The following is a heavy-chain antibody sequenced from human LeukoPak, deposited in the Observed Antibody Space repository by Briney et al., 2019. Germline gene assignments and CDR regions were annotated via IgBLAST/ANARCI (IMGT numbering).Heavy chain of an antibody. D-gene: IGHD3-10*01. CDR1: GYTFTSYD. CDR3: ARGMYYYGSGSYYPIGY. CDR2: MNPNSGNT. J-gene: IGHJ4*02. V-gene: IGHV1-8*01. Sequence: ASVKVSCKASGYTFTSYDINWVRQATGQGLEWMGWMNPNSGNTGYAQKFQGRVTMTRNTSISTAYMELSSLRSEDTAVYYCARGMYYYGSGSYYPIGYWGQGTLVTVSS.